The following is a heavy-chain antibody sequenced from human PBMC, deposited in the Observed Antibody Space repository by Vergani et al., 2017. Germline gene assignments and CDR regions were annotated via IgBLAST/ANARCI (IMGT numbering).Heavy chain of an antibody. CDR3: AREKYAEMATINLGAFDI. V-gene: IGHV1-69*01. Sequence: QVQLVQSGAEVKKPGSSVKVSCKASGGTFSSYAISWVRQAPGQGLEWMGGIIPIFGTANYAQKFQGRVTITADESTSTAYMELSSLRSEDTAVYYCAREKYAEMATINLGAFDIWGQGTMVTVSS. J-gene: IGHJ3*02. CDR1: GGTFSSYA. D-gene: IGHD5-24*01. CDR2: IIPIFGTA.